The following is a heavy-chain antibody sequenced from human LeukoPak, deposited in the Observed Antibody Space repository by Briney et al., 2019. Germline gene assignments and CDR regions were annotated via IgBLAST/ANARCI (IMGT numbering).Heavy chain of an antibody. CDR3: AREGFLEWLLYRYYFDY. V-gene: IGHV1-46*01. CDR2: INPSGGST. CDR1: GYTFTRYY. Sequence: ASVKVSCKASGYTFTRYYLHWVRQAPGQGLEWMGIINPSGGSTRYAQKFQGRVTITRDTSASTAYMELSSLRSEDTAVYYCAREGFLEWLLYRYYFDYWGQGTLVTVSS. D-gene: IGHD3-3*01. J-gene: IGHJ4*02.